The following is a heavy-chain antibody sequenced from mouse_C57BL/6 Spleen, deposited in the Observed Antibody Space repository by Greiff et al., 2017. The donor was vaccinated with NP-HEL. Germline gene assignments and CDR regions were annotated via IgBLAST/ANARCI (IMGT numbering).Heavy chain of an antibody. J-gene: IGHJ4*01. CDR3: TALYYYGSSSYYAMDY. CDR2: IRLKSDNYAT. CDR1: GFTFSNYW. V-gene: IGHV6-3*01. Sequence: EVKLVESGGGLVQPGGSMKLSCVASGFTFSNYWMNWVRQSPEKGLEWVAQIRLKSDNYATHYAESVKGRFTISRDDSKSSVYLQMNNLRAEDTGIYYCTALYYYGSSSYYAMDYWGQGTSVTVSS. D-gene: IGHD1-1*01.